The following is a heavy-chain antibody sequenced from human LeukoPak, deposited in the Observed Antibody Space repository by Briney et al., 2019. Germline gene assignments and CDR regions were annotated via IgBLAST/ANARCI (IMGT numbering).Heavy chain of an antibody. CDR1: GFTFSRYS. CDR2: ITNSGGDT. J-gene: IGHJ4*02. V-gene: IGHV3-23*01. Sequence: GGSLRLSCAASGFTFSRYSMNWVRQAPGKGLEWVSAITNSGGDTYHADSVKGRLTISRDNSKNTLYLQMNSLRVEDTALYYCAKGSSSSRPYYFDYWGQGTLVTVSS. D-gene: IGHD6-6*01. CDR3: AKGSSSSRPYYFDY.